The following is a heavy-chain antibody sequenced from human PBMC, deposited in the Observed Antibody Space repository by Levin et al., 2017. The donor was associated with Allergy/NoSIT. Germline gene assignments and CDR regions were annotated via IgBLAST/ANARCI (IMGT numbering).Heavy chain of an antibody. CDR1: GFTFSSYG. Sequence: GESLKISCAASGFTFSSYGMHWVRQAPGKGLEWVAVISYDGSNKYYADSVKGRFTISRDNSKNTLYLQMNSLRAEDTAVYYCAKDLITMVRGVIITYYYYYGMDVWGQGTTVTVSS. J-gene: IGHJ6*02. CDR3: AKDLITMVRGVIITYYYYYGMDV. D-gene: IGHD3-10*01. V-gene: IGHV3-30*18. CDR2: ISYDGSNK.